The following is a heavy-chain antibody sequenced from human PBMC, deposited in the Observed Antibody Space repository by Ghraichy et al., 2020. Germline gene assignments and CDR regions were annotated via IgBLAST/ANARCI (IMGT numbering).Heavy chain of an antibody. D-gene: IGHD3-22*01. V-gene: IGHV3-7*01. CDR2: IKQDGSEK. CDR1: GFTLSNYW. CDR3: ARAAYYYDRSDY. J-gene: IGHJ4*02. Sequence: GRSLRLSCTASGFTLSNYWMGWVRQAPGKGLEWVANIKQDGSEKHYVGSVEGRFTISRDNAKNSVYLQMNSLRAEDTAVYYCARAAYYYDRSDYWGRGTLVTVSS.